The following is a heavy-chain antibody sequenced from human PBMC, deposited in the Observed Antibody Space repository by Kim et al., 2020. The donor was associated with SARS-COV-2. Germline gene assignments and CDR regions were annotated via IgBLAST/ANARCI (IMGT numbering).Heavy chain of an antibody. CDR1: GFTFRSYA. CDR2: ISGKYDTT. V-gene: IGHV3-23*01. CDR3: AKRRMEMHYFDY. D-gene: IGHD2-8*01. J-gene: IGHJ4*02. Sequence: GGSLRLSCVASGFTFRSYAMNWVRQAPGKGLEWVSGISGKYDTTDYADSVKGRFAISRDNSKTTLYLQMNSLRPEDTAIYFCAKRRMEMHYFDYWGRGT.